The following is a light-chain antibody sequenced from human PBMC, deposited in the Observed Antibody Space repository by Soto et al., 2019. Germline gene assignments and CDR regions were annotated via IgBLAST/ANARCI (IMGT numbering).Light chain of an antibody. Sequence: EIVLTQSPGTLSLSPEEVATLSSRAIQSVSSGYLAWYQQKPGQAPRLLIYDASSRATGIPDRFSGSGSGTDFTLTIIRLEPEDFAVYYCQQYGTSPRAFGQGTKVDIK. V-gene: IGKV3-20*01. CDR3: QQYGTSPRA. J-gene: IGKJ1*01. CDR1: QSVSSGY. CDR2: DAS.